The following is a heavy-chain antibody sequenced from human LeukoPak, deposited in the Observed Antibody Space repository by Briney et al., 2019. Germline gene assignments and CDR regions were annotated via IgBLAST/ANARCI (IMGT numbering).Heavy chain of an antibody. Sequence: GGSLRLSCAASGFTFSNAWISWVRQAPGKGLEWVGRIKSKTDGGTTDYAAPVKGRFTISRDDSKNTLYLQMNSLKTEDTAVYYCTTDIVVVPAASYYYYGMDVWGQGTTVTVSS. CDR2: IKSKTDGGTT. D-gene: IGHD2-2*01. J-gene: IGHJ6*02. CDR1: GFTFSNAW. V-gene: IGHV3-15*01. CDR3: TTDIVVVPAASYYYYGMDV.